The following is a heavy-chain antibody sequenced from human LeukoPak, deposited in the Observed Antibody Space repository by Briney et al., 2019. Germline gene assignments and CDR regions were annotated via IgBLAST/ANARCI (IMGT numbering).Heavy chain of an antibody. D-gene: IGHD5-12*01. Sequence: GRSLRLSCAASGFIFSSYGMHWVRQAPGKGLEWVAVIWYDGSNKYYADSVEGRFTISRDNSKNTLYLQMNSLRAEDTAVYYCARERSGYDWSYFDYWGQGTLVTVSS. CDR3: ARERSGYDWSYFDY. J-gene: IGHJ4*02. CDR2: IWYDGSNK. V-gene: IGHV3-33*01. CDR1: GFIFSSYG.